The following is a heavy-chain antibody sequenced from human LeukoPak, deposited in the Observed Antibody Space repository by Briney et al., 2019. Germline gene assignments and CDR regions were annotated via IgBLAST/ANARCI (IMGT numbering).Heavy chain of an antibody. CDR2: IYYSGST. Sequence: SETLSLTCTVSGGSISSSSDYWGWIRQPPGKGLEWIGSIYYSGSTYYNPSLKSRVTISVDTSKNQFSLKLSSVTAADTAVYYCARGGVISLPALWGQGTLVTVSS. D-gene: IGHD3-3*01. J-gene: IGHJ4*02. V-gene: IGHV4-39*01. CDR1: GGSISSSSDY. CDR3: ARGGVISLPAL.